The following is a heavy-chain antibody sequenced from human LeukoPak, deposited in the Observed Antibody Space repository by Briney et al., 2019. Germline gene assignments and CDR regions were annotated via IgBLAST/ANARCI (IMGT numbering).Heavy chain of an antibody. V-gene: IGHV3-7*01. CDR2: IKQDGSQK. Sequence: GGSLRLSCAASGFTFSNYWMNWVRQAPGKGLEWVATIKQDGSQKYYVDSVKGRFTISRDNAKNSLYLQMSDLRGEDTAVYYCARPPLGYCTDGSCSFDPWGQGTLVTVSS. CDR3: ARPPLGYCTDGSCSFDP. D-gene: IGHD2-15*01. J-gene: IGHJ5*02. CDR1: GFTFSNYW.